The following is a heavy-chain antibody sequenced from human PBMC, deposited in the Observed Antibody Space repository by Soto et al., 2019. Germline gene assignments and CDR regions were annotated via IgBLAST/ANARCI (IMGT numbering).Heavy chain of an antibody. CDR1: GYVYISYG. J-gene: IGHJ4*02. D-gene: IGHD3-10*01. CDR2: ISAYTGKA. CDR3: ARDQRYYGSGSYYSDS. V-gene: IGHV1-18*04. Sequence: QVQLVQSGPEVNKPGASVKVSCKTSGYVYISYGISWVRQAPGHGLEWVGWISAYTGKADYAQKFQGRVTMTTETSTSTAFLELRSLRSDDTAVYYCARDQRYYGSGSYYSDSWGQGTLVTVSS.